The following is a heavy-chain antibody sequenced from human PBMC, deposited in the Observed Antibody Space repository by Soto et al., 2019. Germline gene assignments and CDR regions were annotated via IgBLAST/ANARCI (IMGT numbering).Heavy chain of an antibody. V-gene: IGHV1-69*01. J-gene: IGHJ4*02. CDR2: IIPFFGTA. D-gene: IGHD3-16*01. CDR3: ARTAPMDAGDKYYYDF. CDR1: GGTFSTFG. Sequence: QVQLVQSGDEVKKTGSSVKVSCKTSGGTFSTFGISWVRQAPGQGLEWMGGIIPFFGTAEYSQKFEDRITITADESTNTVYMDLRSLTSEDTAIYYCARTAPMDAGDKYYYDFWGQGALVTVSS.